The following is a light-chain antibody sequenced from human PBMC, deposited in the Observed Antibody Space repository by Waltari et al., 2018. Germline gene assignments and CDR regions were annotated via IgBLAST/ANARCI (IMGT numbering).Light chain of an antibody. Sequence: QSALTQPASVSGSPGQSITISCTGTSSDVGSYNLVSWYQHHPGKAPKLMIFEVSKRPSGVSNRFSGSKSGSTASLTISGLQAEDEADYYCCSYAGSSTFYVFGSGTKVTVL. CDR2: EVS. V-gene: IGLV2-23*02. J-gene: IGLJ1*01. CDR3: CSYAGSSTFYV. CDR1: SSDVGSYNL.